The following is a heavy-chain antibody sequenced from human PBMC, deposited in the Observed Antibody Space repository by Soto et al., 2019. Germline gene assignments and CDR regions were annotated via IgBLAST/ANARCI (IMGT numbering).Heavy chain of an antibody. D-gene: IGHD2-21*01. CDR1: GYTFTGYY. V-gene: IGHV1-2*04. J-gene: IGHJ4*02. Sequence: ASVKVSCKASGYTFTGYYMHWVRQAPGQGLEWMGWINPNSGGTNYAQKFQGWVTMTRDTSISTAYMELSRLRSDDTAVYYCARGEGGPRWGSIDFWGQGTLVTVSS. CDR3: ARGEGGPRWGSIDF. CDR2: INPNSGGT.